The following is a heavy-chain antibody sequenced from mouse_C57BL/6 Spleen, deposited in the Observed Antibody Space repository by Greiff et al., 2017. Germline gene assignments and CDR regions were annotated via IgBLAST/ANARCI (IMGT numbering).Heavy chain of an antibody. J-gene: IGHJ2*01. V-gene: IGHV1-53*01. CDR1: GYTFTSYW. D-gene: IGHD2-2*01. Sequence: QVQLQQPGTELAKPGASVKLSCKASGYTFTSYWMHWVKQRPGQGLEWIGNINPSNGGTNYNEKFKSKATLTVDKSSSTAYMQLSSLTSEDSAVYYCAGSTMVTTYFDYWGQGTTLTVSS. CDR3: AGSTMVTTYFDY. CDR2: INPSNGGT.